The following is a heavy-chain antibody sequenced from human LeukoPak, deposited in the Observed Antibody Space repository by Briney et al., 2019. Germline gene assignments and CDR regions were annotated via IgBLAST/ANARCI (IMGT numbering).Heavy chain of an antibody. CDR2: TYPDDSDT. J-gene: IGHJ3*02. Sequence: GEPLRISCKASGYSFSSYWIGWVRQIPGKGLEWMGVTYPDDSDTRYSPSFQGQVTISADKSISTAYLQWSSLKASDTAIYFCARRKLAASAPFFAFDIWGQGTMVTVSS. CDR3: ARRKLAASAPFFAFDI. CDR1: GYSFSSYW. D-gene: IGHD6-6*01. V-gene: IGHV5-51*01.